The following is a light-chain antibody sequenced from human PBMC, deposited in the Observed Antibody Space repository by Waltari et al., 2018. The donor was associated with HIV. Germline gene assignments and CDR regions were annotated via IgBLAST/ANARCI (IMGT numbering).Light chain of an antibody. CDR3: HTWGPGIQV. Sequence: QVVLTQSPSASASLGASVKLTCTLSSGHTNYAIAWHQQKPGNGPRYLMKVTSGGSHIKGDGIPDRFSGSSSGAERYLTISSLQSDDEADYYCHTWGPGIQVFGGGTKLTVL. CDR1: SGHTNYA. J-gene: IGLJ2*01. V-gene: IGLV4-69*01. CDR2: VTSGGSH.